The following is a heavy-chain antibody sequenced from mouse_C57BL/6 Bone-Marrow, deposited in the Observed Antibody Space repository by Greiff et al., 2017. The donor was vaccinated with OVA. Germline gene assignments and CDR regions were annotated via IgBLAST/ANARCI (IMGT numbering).Heavy chain of an antibody. CDR1: GYTFTSYG. J-gene: IGHJ1*03. CDR2: IYPRSGNT. D-gene: IGHD1-1*01. V-gene: IGHV1-81*01. CDR3: ARTPLYYYGSSYDV. Sequence: QVQLQQSGAELARPGASVKLSCMASGYTFTSYGISWVKQRTGQGLEWIGEIYPRSGNTYYNEKFKGKATLTADKSSSTAYMELRSRTSEDSAVSYCARTPLYYYGSSYDVWGTGTTVTVSS.